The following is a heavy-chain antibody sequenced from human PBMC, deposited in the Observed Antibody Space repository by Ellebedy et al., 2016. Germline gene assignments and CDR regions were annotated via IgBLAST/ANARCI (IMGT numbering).Heavy chain of an antibody. CDR3: ARDRGSGDLRYYYYGMDV. D-gene: IGHD4-17*01. V-gene: IGHV3-33*01. CDR2: IWYDGSNK. CDR1: GFTFSSYG. Sequence: GGSLRLSXAASGFTFSSYGMHWVRQAPGKGLEWVAVIWYDGSNKYYADSVKGRFTISRDNSKNTLYLQMNSLRAEDTAVYYCARDRGSGDLRYYYYGMDVWGQGTTVTVSS. J-gene: IGHJ6*02.